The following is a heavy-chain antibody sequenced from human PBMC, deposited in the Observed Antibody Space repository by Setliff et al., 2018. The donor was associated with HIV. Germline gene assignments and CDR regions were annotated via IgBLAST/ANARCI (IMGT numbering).Heavy chain of an antibody. CDR3: AKKAVQDGTVTSSNWVEF. V-gene: IGHV4-4*09. D-gene: IGHD1-7*01. CDR1: GDSIGTYS. CDR2: IYGSGST. Sequence: SETLSLTCAVSGDSIGTYSWHWLRQPPGKGLEWIGYIYGSGSTGYNPSLTSRVTMSTDTPNTRFALKLTSVTAADTAVYYRAKKAVQDGTVTSSNWVEFWGQGTLVTVSS. J-gene: IGHJ5*01.